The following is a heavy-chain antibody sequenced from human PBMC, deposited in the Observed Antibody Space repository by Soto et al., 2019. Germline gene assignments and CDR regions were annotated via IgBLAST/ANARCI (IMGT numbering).Heavy chain of an antibody. CDR2: ISYDGSNK. CDR3: AREFRAMALDY. V-gene: IGHV3-30*03. Sequence: GGSLRLSCAASGFTFSSYGMHWVRQAPGKGLEWVAVISYDGSNKYYADSVKGRLTISRDNSKNTLYLQMNSLRGEDTAVYYCAREFRAMALDYWGQGTLVTVSS. CDR1: GFTFSSYG. J-gene: IGHJ4*02. D-gene: IGHD5-18*01.